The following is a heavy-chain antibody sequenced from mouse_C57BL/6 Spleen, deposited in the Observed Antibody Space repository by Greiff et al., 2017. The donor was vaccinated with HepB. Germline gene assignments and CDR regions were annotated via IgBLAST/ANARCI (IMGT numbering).Heavy chain of an antibody. D-gene: IGHD2-4*01. Sequence: VKLQESGPELVKPGASVKLSCKASGYTFTSYDINWVKQRPGQGLEWIGWIYPRDGSTKYNEKFKGKATLTVDTSSSTAYMELHSLTSEASAVYFCARSGGFDYDVDWYFDVWGTGTTVTVSS. CDR2: IYPRDGST. CDR3: ARSGGFDYDVDWYFDV. V-gene: IGHV1-85*01. J-gene: IGHJ1*03. CDR1: GYTFTSYD.